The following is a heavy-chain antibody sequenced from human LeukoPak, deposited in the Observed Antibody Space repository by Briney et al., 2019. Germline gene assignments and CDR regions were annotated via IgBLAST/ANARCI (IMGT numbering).Heavy chain of an antibody. Sequence: GGSLRLSCAASGFTFSSYGMHWVRQAPGKGLEWVAFIRYDGSNKYYADSVKGRFTISRDNSKNTLYLQMNSLRAEDTAVYYCAKDDGYNYVFQHWGQGTLVTVSS. CDR1: GFTFSSYG. J-gene: IGHJ1*01. V-gene: IGHV3-30*02. D-gene: IGHD5-24*01. CDR2: IRYDGSNK. CDR3: AKDDGYNYVFQH.